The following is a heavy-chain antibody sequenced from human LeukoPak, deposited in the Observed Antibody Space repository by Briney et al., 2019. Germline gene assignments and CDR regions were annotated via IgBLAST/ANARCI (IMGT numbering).Heavy chain of an antibody. V-gene: IGHV1-69*05. Sequence: GASVKVSCKASGYTFTSYAISWVRQAPGQGLEWMGGIIPIFGTANYAQKFQGRVTITTDESTSTAYMELSSLRSEDTAVYYCAIPDTAMVGPLDYWGQGTLVTVSS. CDR1: GYTFTSYA. CDR2: IIPIFGTA. J-gene: IGHJ4*02. CDR3: AIPDTAMVGPLDY. D-gene: IGHD5-18*01.